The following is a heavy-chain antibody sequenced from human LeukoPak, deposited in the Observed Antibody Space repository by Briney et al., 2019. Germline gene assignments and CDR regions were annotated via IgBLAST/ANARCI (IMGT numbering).Heavy chain of an antibody. Sequence: ASVKVSCKASGYTFTGYYMHWVRQAPGQGLEWMGWINPNSGGTNYAQKFQGRVTMTRDTSISTAYMELSRLRSDDTAVFYCARGPDPPLYYDFWSGYSRAYYMDVWGKGTTVTVSS. V-gene: IGHV1-2*02. CDR3: ARGPDPPLYYDFWSGYSRAYYMDV. J-gene: IGHJ6*03. CDR1: GYTFTGYY. D-gene: IGHD3-3*01. CDR2: INPNSGGT.